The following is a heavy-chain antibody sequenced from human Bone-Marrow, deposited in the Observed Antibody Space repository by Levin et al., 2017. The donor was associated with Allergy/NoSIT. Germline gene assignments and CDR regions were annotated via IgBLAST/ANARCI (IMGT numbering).Heavy chain of an antibody. CDR3: ARGRTITLIVVATAEH. J-gene: IGHJ1*01. V-gene: IGHV1-2*02. CDR2: INPNSGAT. D-gene: IGHD3-22*01. CDR1: GYAFSGYY. Sequence: GESLKISCKASGYAFSGYYVHWVRQTPGQGLEWMGWINPNSGATEYAPKFQDRVTMTRDTAISTAYMDLSRLTSDDTAVYYCARGRTITLIVVATAEHWGQGTLVTVSS.